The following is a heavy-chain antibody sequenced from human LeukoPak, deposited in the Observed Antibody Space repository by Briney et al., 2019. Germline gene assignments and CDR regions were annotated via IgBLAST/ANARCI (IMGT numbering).Heavy chain of an antibody. V-gene: IGHV5-51*01. CDR2: IYPGDSDT. Sequence: GESLKISCQGSGYSFTSYWIGWVRQMPGKGLEWMGIIYPGDSDTRYNPSFQGQVTISADKSISTAYLQWSSLKASDTAMYYCARQQADYDILTGYYAPGAFDIWGQGTMVTVSS. CDR1: GYSFTSYW. D-gene: IGHD3-9*01. CDR3: ARQQADYDILTGYYAPGAFDI. J-gene: IGHJ3*02.